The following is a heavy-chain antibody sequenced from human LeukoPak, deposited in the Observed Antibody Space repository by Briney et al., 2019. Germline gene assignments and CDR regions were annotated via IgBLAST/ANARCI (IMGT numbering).Heavy chain of an antibody. D-gene: IGHD6-13*01. CDR1: GYTFTSYD. V-gene: IGHV1-8*01. CDR3: ARIAAAGNRRLNY. Sequence: LGAPVKVSCKASGYTFTSYDINWVRQATGQGLEWMGWMNPNSGNTGYAQKFQGRITMTRNTSISTAYMELSSLTSEDTAVYYCARIAAAGNRRLNYWGQGTLVTVSS. CDR2: MNPNSGNT. J-gene: IGHJ4*02.